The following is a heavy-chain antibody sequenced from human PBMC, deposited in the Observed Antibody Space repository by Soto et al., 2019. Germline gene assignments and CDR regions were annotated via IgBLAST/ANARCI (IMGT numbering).Heavy chain of an antibody. CDR3: AREENCSDGICYSEFFHR. CDR2: VNPSGGST. V-gene: IGHV1-46*01. D-gene: IGHD2-15*01. CDR1: GYIFTAYS. Sequence: ASVKASCKASGYIFTAYSMHWVRRAPGRGLEWMGVVNPSGGSTNYAQKFQGRITLTRDTSKHTVHMDLSSLTSEDTAVYYCAREENCSDGICYSEFFHRSAQGSMVTGSA. J-gene: IGHJ1*01.